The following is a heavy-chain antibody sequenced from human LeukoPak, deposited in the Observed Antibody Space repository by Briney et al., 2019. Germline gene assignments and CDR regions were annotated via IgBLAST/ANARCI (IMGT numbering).Heavy chain of an antibody. CDR3: ARDHYHGVGWFDP. CDR1: GFTFSTYW. CDR2: IKQDGSEK. V-gene: IGHV3-7*01. D-gene: IGHD3-10*01. Sequence: GGSLRLPRAASGFTFSTYWMTWVRQAPGMGLEWVANIKQDGSEKFYVDSVTGRFTISRDNAKNSLYLQMDSLRAEDTAVYYCARDHYHGVGWFDPWGQGTLVTVSS. J-gene: IGHJ5*02.